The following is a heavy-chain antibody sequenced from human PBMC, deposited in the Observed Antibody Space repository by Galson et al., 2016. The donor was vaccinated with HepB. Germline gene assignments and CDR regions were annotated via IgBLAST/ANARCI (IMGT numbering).Heavy chain of an antibody. CDR1: GGSVSSGSHQ. CDR2: IFYSGSG. D-gene: IGHD6-13*01. J-gene: IGHJ5*02. Sequence: SETLSLTCSVSGGSVSSGSHQWSWIRQPPGKGLEWIGHIFYSGSGNYNPSLKSRVTISVDTSKNQFSLKLTSATAADTALYYCARAGRVGSSSSRGRGVDPWGQGTLVTVSS. V-gene: IGHV4-61*01. CDR3: ARAGRVGSSSSRGRGVDP.